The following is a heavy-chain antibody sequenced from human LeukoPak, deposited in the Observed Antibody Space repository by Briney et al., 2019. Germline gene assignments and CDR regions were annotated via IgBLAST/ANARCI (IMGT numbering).Heavy chain of an antibody. CDR2: IKRDGSEK. D-gene: IGHD2-2*01. CDR3: ARAMGRYCSSTSCYHNWFDP. Sequence: GGSLRLSCAASGFTFSSYWMSWVRQAPGKGLEWVANIKRDGSEKYYVDSVKGRFTISRDNAKNSLYLQMNSLRAEDTAVYYCARAMGRYCSSTSCYHNWFDPWGQGTLVTVSS. V-gene: IGHV3-7*01. CDR1: GFTFSSYW. J-gene: IGHJ5*02.